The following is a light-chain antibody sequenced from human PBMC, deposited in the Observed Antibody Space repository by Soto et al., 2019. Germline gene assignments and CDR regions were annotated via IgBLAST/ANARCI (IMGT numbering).Light chain of an antibody. Sequence: EIVMTQSPATLSVSPGERATLSCRASQSVSSNLAWYQQKPGQAPRLVIYGASTRAPGIPARFSGSGSGTEFTFTISSLQSEDLAVYYCQQYTKWPPWTFGQGTKVDI. CDR2: GAS. J-gene: IGKJ1*01. V-gene: IGKV3-15*01. CDR1: QSVSSN. CDR3: QQYTKWPPWT.